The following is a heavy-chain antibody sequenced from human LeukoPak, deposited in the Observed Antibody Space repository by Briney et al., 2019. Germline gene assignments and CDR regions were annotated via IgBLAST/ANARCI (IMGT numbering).Heavy chain of an antibody. V-gene: IGHV3-21*01. CDR2: ISSSSSYI. D-gene: IGHD6-19*01. CDR1: GFTFSSYS. J-gene: IGHJ4*02. CDR3: ARVHSSGPGTY. Sequence: GGSLRLSCAASGFTFSSYSMNWVRRAPGKGLEWVSSISSSSSYIYYADSVKGRFTISRDNAKNSLYLQMNSLRAEDTAVYYCARVHSSGPGTYWGQGTLVTVSS.